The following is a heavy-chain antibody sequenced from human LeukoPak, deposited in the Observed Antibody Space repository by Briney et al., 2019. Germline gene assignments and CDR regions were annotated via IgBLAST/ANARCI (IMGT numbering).Heavy chain of an antibody. CDR3: ARAAYSSSWYYFDY. V-gene: IGHV1-2*02. CDR1: GYTFTGYY. J-gene: IGHJ4*02. Sequence: GASVKVSCKASGYTFTGYYMHWVRQAPGQGLEWMGWIDPTSGGTNYAQKFQGGVTMTRDTSISTAYMELSRLRSDDTAIYYCARAAYSSSWYYFDYWGQGTLVTVSS. CDR2: IDPTSGGT. D-gene: IGHD6-13*01.